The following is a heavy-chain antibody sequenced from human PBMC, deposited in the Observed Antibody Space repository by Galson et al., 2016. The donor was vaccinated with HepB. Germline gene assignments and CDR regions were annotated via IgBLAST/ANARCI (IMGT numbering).Heavy chain of an antibody. J-gene: IGHJ4*02. CDR1: GVQMPNGGYF. D-gene: IGHD3-16*01. CDR2: IYYSGST. Sequence: TLSLTCTVSGVQMPNGGYFWSWIRQPPGKGLEWIGYIYYSGSTYYNPSLKSRVSISVDNSENQFSLTLGSVTAADTAVYYCAREGGEGFDFWGQGTLVTVSS. CDR3: AREGGEGFDF. V-gene: IGHV4-31*03.